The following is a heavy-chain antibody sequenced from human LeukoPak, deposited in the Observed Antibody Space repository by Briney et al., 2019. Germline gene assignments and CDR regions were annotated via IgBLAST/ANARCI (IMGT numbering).Heavy chain of an antibody. Sequence: ASETPSLTCTVSGGSISSYYWSWIRQPAGKGLEWIGRIYTSGSTNYNPSLKSRVTMSVDTSENQFSLKLSSVTAADTAVYYCARGQNDYYDSSGYYFYYYYYMDVWGKGTTVTVSS. CDR3: ARGQNDYYDSSGYYFYYYYYMDV. CDR1: GGSISSYY. CDR2: IYTSGST. D-gene: IGHD3-22*01. V-gene: IGHV4-4*07. J-gene: IGHJ6*03.